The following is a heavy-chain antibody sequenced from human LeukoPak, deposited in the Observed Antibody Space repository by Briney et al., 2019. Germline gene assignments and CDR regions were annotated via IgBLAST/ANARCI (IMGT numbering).Heavy chain of an antibody. CDR2: IRYDGSNK. J-gene: IGHJ4*02. CDR1: GFTFSSYA. V-gene: IGHV3-30*02. Sequence: GGSLRLSCAASGFTFSSYAMSWVRQAPGKGLEWVAFIRYDGSNKYYADSVKGRFTISRDNSKNTLYLQMNSLRAEDTAVYYCAIVVVPAGETLFDYWGQGTLVTVSS. CDR3: AIVVVPAGETLFDY. D-gene: IGHD2-2*01.